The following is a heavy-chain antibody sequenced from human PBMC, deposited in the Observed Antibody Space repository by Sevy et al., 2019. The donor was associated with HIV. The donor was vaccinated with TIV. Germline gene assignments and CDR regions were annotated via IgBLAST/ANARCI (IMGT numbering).Heavy chain of an antibody. CDR1: GFTFSSFF. CDR3: ALERLSSNVAEYFQN. Sequence: GWSLRLSCAASGFTFSSFFMHWVRQAPGKGLEWVATISYDGSNEHYADSVKGRFTISRDNSKNALYLQMNSLRAEDTAVYYCALERLSSNVAEYFQNWGQGTLVTVSS. D-gene: IGHD1-1*01. J-gene: IGHJ1*01. CDR2: ISYDGSNE. V-gene: IGHV3-30-3*01.